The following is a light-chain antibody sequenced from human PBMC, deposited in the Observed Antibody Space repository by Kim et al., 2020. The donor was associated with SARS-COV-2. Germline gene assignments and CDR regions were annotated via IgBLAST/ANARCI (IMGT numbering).Light chain of an antibody. CDR1: SLRSYY. V-gene: IGLV3-19*01. J-gene: IGLJ3*02. Sequence: AMGQTVRITCQGDSLRSYYASWYQQKQGQAPVVVMYGRNKRPSGIPDRFSGSSSGNTASLTITGAQAEDEADYYCNSRDTSGYHWVFGGGTQLTVL. CDR2: GRN. CDR3: NSRDTSGYHWV.